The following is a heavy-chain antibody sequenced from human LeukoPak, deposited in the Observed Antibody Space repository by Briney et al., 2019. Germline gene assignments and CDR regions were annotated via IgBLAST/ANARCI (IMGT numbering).Heavy chain of an antibody. J-gene: IGHJ3*02. CDR2: ISGSGGST. D-gene: IGHD6-19*01. CDR3: AKEAGSGWSYDAFDT. Sequence: GGSLRLSCAASGFTFSSHAMSWVRQAPGKGLEWVSAISGSGGSTYYADPVKGRFTISRDNSKNTLYLQMNSLRAEDAAVYYCAKEAGSGWSYDAFDTWGQGTMVTVSS. V-gene: IGHV3-23*01. CDR1: GFTFSSHA.